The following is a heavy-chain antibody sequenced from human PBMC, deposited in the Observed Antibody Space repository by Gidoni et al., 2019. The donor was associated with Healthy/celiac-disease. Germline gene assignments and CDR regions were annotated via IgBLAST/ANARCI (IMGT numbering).Heavy chain of an antibody. CDR1: GYTFTSYA. Sequence: QVQLVQSGAEVKKPGASVKVSCKASGYTFTSYAMHWVRQAPGQRLEWMGWINAGNGDTKYSQKCQGRVTITRDTSASTAYMELSSLRSEDTAVYYCARTLLRGWIVGATKKGFDPWGQGTLVTVSS. D-gene: IGHD1-26*01. J-gene: IGHJ5*02. CDR2: INAGNGDT. CDR3: ARTLLRGWIVGATKKGFDP. V-gene: IGHV1-3*01.